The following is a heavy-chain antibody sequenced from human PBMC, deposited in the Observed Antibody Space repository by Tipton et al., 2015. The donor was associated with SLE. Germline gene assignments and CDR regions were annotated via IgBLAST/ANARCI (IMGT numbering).Heavy chain of an antibody. CDR1: GFSFSNYA. Sequence: SGFSFSNYAMHWVRQAPGKGLEWVAVIWSDGNNKYYADSLKGRFTISRDNSKNTLNLQMNRLRGEDTAVYYCAKDGAGATAYYMDVWGKGTTVTVSS. D-gene: IGHD3-16*01. V-gene: IGHV3-33*06. CDR3: AKDGAGATAYYMDV. J-gene: IGHJ6*03. CDR2: IWSDGNNK.